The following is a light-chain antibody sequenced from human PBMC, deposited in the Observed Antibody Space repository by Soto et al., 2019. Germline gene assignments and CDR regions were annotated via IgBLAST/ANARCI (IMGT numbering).Light chain of an antibody. J-gene: IGLJ2*01. CDR3: AAWDDSLGGHVV. Sequence: QPVLTQPPSASGTSGQRVTISCSGSSSNIGSNYVYWYQQLPGTAPKLLIYSHNQRPSGVPDRFSGSKSGTSASLAISGLRSEDEADYYCAAWDDSLGGHVVFGGGTKVTVL. CDR2: SHN. CDR1: SSNIGSNY. V-gene: IGLV1-47*02.